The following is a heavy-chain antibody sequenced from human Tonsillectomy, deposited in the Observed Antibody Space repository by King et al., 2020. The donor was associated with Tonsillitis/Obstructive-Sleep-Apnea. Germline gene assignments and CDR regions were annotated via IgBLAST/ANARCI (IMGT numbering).Heavy chain of an antibody. CDR2: ISWNSGSI. CDR3: AKDIWGAFSGSFDI. V-gene: IGHV3-9*01. J-gene: IGHJ3*02. Sequence: LQLVQSGGGLVQPGRSLRLSCAASGFTFDDYAIHWVRHAPGKGLEWVSGISWNSGSIAYAGSVKGRFTISRDNAKKSLYLQMNSLSAEDTALYYCAKDIWGAFSGSFDIWGQGTMVTVSS. CDR1: GFTFDDYA. D-gene: IGHD1-26*01.